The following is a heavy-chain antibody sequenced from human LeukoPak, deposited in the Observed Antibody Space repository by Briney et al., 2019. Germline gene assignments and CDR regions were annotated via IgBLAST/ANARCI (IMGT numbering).Heavy chain of an antibody. D-gene: IGHD5-12*01. CDR3: ARVYGGYGH. CDR1: GGSISSSSYY. Sequence: SETLSLTCTVSGGSISSSSYYWGWIRQPPGKGLEWIGSIYYSGSTYYNPSLKSRVTISVDTSKNQFSLKLSSVTAADTAVYYCARVYGGYGHWGQGTLVTVSS. CDR2: IYYSGST. V-gene: IGHV4-39*01. J-gene: IGHJ4*02.